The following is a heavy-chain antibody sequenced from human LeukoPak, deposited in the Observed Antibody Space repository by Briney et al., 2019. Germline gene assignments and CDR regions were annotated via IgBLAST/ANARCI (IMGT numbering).Heavy chain of an antibody. J-gene: IGHJ6*02. D-gene: IGHD1-1*01. CDR1: GYTFTSYD. CDR3: ARGVQGWLPHPYYYYGMDV. Sequence: ASVKVSCKASGYTFTSYDINWVRQATGQGLEWMGWMNPNSGNTGYAQKFQGRVTMTRNTSISTAYMELSSLRSEDTAVYYCARGVQGWLPHPYYYYGMDVWGQGTTVTVSS. CDR2: MNPNSGNT. V-gene: IGHV1-8*01.